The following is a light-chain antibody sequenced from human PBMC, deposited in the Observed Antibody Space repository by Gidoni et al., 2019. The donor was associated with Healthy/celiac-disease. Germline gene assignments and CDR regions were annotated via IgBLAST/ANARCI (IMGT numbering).Light chain of an antibody. J-gene: IGKJ2*01. CDR2: WAS. CDR1: QSVLYSSNNNNY. V-gene: IGKV4-1*01. CDR3: QQYYSTQNT. Sequence: DIVMTQSPDSLAVSLGERATINCKSSQSVLYSSNNNNYLAWYQQKPGQPPKLLIYWASTRESGVPDRFSGSGSGTDFTLTISSLQAEDVAVYYCQQYYSTQNTFGQGTKLEIK.